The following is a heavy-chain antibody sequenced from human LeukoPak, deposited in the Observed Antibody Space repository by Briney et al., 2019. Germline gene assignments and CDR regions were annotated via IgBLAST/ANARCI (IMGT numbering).Heavy chain of an antibody. CDR3: ARGGPLRFLEWLSNPLDY. CDR2: ISWNSGSI. Sequence: GGSLRLSCAASGFTFDDYAMHWVRQAPGKGLEWVSGISWNSGSIGYADSVKGRFTISRDDAKNSLYLQMNSLRAEDTAVYYCARGGPLRFLEWLSNPLDYWGQGTLVTVSS. CDR1: GFTFDDYA. D-gene: IGHD3-3*01. J-gene: IGHJ4*02. V-gene: IGHV3-9*01.